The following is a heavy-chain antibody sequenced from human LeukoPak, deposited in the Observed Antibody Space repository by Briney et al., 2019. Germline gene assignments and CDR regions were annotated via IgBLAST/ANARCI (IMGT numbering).Heavy chain of an antibody. CDR3: ARGPRVTTAFDI. D-gene: IGHD3-22*01. CDR2: MNPNSGNT. Sequence: ASVKVSCKASGYTFTSYDINWVRQATGQGLECMGWMNPNSGNTGYAQKFQGRVTMTRNTSISTAYMELSSLRSEDTAVYYCARGPRVTTAFDIWGQGTMVTVSS. V-gene: IGHV1-8*01. J-gene: IGHJ3*02. CDR1: GYTFTSYD.